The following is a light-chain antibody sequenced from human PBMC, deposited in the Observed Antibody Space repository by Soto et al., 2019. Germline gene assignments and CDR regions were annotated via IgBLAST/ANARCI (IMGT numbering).Light chain of an antibody. Sequence: EIVLTQSPATLSLSPGERATLSCRASQSVSSYLAWYQQKPGQAPRLLIYEASNRATGIPARFSGSGYGTDFTLTISSLEPEDFAVYYCQQRSNLLTFGGGTKVEIK. CDR3: QQRSNLLT. J-gene: IGKJ4*01. CDR2: EAS. V-gene: IGKV3-11*01. CDR1: QSVSSY.